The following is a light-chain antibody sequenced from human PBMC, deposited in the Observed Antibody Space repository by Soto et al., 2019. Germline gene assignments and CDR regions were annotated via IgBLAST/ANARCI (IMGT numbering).Light chain of an antibody. CDR1: SNDVGGYNY. Sequence: QSALTQPASVSGSPGQSITISCTGTSNDVGGYNYVSWYQQHPGKAPKLIIYEVTDRPSGVSNHFSGSKSGNTASLTISGLQAEDEADYYCISYTSSNTHYVIIGGGTKLTVL. J-gene: IGLJ2*01. CDR2: EVT. CDR3: ISYTSSNTHYVI. V-gene: IGLV2-14*01.